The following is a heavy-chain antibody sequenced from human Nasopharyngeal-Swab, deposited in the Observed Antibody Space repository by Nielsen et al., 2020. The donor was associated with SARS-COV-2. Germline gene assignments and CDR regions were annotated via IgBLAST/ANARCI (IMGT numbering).Heavy chain of an antibody. V-gene: IGHV3-30-3*01. D-gene: IGHD4-11*01. Sequence: GGSLRLSCAASGFTFSSYAMHWVRQAPGKGLEWVAVISSDGSYKNYADSAKGRFTISRDNSKNTVDLLMDSLTPEDTAVYFCARGGRGDYNEKFDYWGQGTLVTVSS. CDR1: GFTFSSYA. CDR3: ARGGRGDYNEKFDY. CDR2: ISSDGSYK. J-gene: IGHJ4*02.